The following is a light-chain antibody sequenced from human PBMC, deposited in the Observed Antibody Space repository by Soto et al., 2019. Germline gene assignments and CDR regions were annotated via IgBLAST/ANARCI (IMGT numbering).Light chain of an antibody. CDR2: TND. Sequence: QSVLTQPPSASGTPGQRVSLSCSGSSSNIGSHTVTWYQQLPGTAPRLLIHTNDQRPSGVPDRFSGSQSGTSASLAISGLQSDDEADYYCAAWDHSLNGVAVGGGTKLTVL. J-gene: IGLJ2*01. CDR3: AAWDHSLNGVA. CDR1: SSNIGSHT. V-gene: IGLV1-44*01.